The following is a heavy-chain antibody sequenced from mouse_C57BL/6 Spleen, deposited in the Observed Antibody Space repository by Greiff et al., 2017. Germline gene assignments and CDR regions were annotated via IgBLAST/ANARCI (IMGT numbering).Heavy chain of an antibody. CDR1: GFTFSDYG. J-gene: IGHJ3*01. CDR2: ISSGSSTI. V-gene: IGHV5-17*01. Sequence: EVKVVESGGGLVKPGGSLKLSCAASGFTFSDYGMHWVRQAPEKGLEWVAYISSGSSTIYYADTVKGRFTISRDTAKSSRFMQMTGVRSEDTAMYYCGRESNDGAYWGQGTLVTVSA. D-gene: IGHD2-12*01. CDR3: GRESNDGAY.